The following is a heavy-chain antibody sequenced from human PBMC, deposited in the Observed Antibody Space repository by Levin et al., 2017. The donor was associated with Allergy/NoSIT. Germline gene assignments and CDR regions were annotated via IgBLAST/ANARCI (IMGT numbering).Heavy chain of an antibody. CDR2: ISSSGSTI. Sequence: GGSLRLSCAASGFTFSDYYMSWIRQAPGKGLEWVSYISSSGSTIYYADSVKGRFTISRDNAKNSLYLQMNSLRAEDTAVYYCARDGGYCSSTSCYTSRVWYYYYGMDVWGQGTTVTVSS. CDR1: GFTFSDYY. J-gene: IGHJ6*02. V-gene: IGHV3-11*01. CDR3: ARDGGYCSSTSCYTSRVWYYYYGMDV. D-gene: IGHD2-2*02.